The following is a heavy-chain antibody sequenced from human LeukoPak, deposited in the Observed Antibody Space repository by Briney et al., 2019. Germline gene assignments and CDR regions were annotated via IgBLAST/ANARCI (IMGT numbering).Heavy chain of an antibody. D-gene: IGHD2-15*01. J-gene: IGHJ4*02. Sequence: HPGGSLRLSCAASGLSVSSTYMTWVRQAPGKGLEWVSVIYSGGGTNYADSLKGRFSISRDNSKNTLYLQMNSLRAEDTAVYYCVGEDKYWGQGTLVPVSS. CDR3: VGEDKY. CDR2: IYSGGGT. V-gene: IGHV3-53*01. CDR1: GLSVSSTY.